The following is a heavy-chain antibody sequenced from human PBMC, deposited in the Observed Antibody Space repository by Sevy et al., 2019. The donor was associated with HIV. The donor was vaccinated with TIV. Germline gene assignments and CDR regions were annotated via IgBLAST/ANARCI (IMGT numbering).Heavy chain of an antibody. V-gene: IGHV3-23*01. CDR1: GFPFSSYA. CDR3: AKRRVQSGLSGGVANYGMDV. Sequence: GGSLRLSCAASGFPFSSYAMSWVRQAPGRGLEWVSTLIGGGRRTYYADSVTGRFIISSDSSRNTLYLQMNSLRAEDTAIYYCAKRRVQSGLSGGVANYGMDVCGRGTTVTVSS. D-gene: IGHD2-8*02. J-gene: IGHJ6*02. CDR2: LIGGGRRT.